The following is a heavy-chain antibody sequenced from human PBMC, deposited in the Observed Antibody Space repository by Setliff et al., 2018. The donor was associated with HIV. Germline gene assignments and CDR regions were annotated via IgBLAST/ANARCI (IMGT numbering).Heavy chain of an antibody. CDR3: ARYSSSWYVDY. CDR2: ISYDGSNK. CDR1: GFTFSSYA. V-gene: IGHV3-30*04. D-gene: IGHD6-13*01. J-gene: IGHJ4*02. Sequence: LRLSCAASGFTFSSYAMHWVRQAPGKGLEWVAVISYDGSNKYYADSVKGRFTISRDNSKNTLYLQMKSLRAEDTAVYYCARYSSSWYVDYWGQGTLVTVSS.